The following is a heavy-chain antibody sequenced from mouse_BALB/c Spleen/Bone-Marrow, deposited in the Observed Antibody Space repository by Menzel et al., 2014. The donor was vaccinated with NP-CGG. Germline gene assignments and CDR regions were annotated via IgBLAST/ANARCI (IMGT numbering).Heavy chain of an antibody. CDR3: TRGAANAGYYTMTMGY. Sequence: LQQSGSELVRPGASVKLSCKVSGYTFTIFWLHWVKQRPGQGLEWIGDIYPGSDNTNYDEKFKTKATLSVDTSSSTAYMQLSSLTSEDSAVYYCTRGAANAGYYTMTMGYWGQGTSVTVAS. V-gene: IGHV1S22*01. D-gene: IGHD2-3*01. J-gene: IGHJ4*01. CDR1: GYTFTIFW. CDR2: IYPGSDNT.